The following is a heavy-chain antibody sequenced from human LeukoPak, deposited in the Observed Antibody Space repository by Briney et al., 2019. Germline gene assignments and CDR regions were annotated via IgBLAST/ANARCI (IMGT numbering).Heavy chain of an antibody. CDR1: GYSFTSYW. D-gene: IGHD3-16*01. Sequence: GESLKIFWKGSGYSFTSYWIGWVRQVLGKGLELMGMIYADDSDTRYSLSFQGQVTISADKSINTASLQWSSLKASDTAIYYCARHWGGMRDAFNIWGQGTMVTVSS. CDR2: IYADDSDT. J-gene: IGHJ3*02. CDR3: ARHWGGMRDAFNI. V-gene: IGHV5-51*01.